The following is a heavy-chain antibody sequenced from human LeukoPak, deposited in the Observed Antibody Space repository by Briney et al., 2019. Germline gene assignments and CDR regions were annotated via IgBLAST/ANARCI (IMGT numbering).Heavy chain of an antibody. CDR2: IAADGAS. Sequence: PGGSLTLSCAASDSSFRSHDMSWVRQTLERGLEWVSSIAADGASWYSDSVRGRFTISRDRSQNILYLQMNSLRADDTAIYYCAKGPNFGSWRAIDYWGQGSLVTVSS. CDR3: AKGPNFGSWRAIDY. V-gene: IGHV3-23*01. J-gene: IGHJ4*02. D-gene: IGHD3-10*01. CDR1: DSSFRSHD.